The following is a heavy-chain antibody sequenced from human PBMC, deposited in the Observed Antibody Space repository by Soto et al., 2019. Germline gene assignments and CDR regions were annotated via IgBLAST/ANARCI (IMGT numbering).Heavy chain of an antibody. J-gene: IGHJ4*02. CDR2: IYYSGIT. CDR3: ARNGSN. Sequence: SETLSLTCTVSGVSISNSSYYWGWIRRPPGKGLEWIGTIYYSGITYYNPSLKSRVTISVDTSKNQFSLKLTSVTAADTAVYYCARNGSNWGQGTLVTVSS. V-gene: IGHV4-39*01. CDR1: GVSISNSSYY.